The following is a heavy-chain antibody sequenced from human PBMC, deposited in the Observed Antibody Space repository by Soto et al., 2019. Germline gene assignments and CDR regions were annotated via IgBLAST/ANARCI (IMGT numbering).Heavy chain of an antibody. CDR3: ASFSYYDSSGYFHPNYYFDY. Sequence: SLRLSCAASGFTFSSYAMHWVRQAPGKGLEWVAVISYDGSNKYYADSVKGRFTISRDNSKNTLYLQMNSLRAEDTAVYYCASFSYYDSSGYFHPNYYFDYWGQGTLVTVYS. CDR1: GFTFSSYA. V-gene: IGHV3-30-3*01. CDR2: ISYDGSNK. D-gene: IGHD3-22*01. J-gene: IGHJ4*02.